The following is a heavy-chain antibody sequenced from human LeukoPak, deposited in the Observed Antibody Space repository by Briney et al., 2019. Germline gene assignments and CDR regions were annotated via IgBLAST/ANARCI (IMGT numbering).Heavy chain of an antibody. D-gene: IGHD3-10*01. V-gene: IGHV3-15*01. J-gene: IGHJ4*02. CDR3: ATLTVRGVINI. Sequence: GGSLRLSCAASGFTFSNTWMNWVRQAPGKGLEWVGRIQSKTDGGTTEYAAPVKGRFPISRDDSKTTLYLQMNSLKTEDTAVYYCATLTVRGVINIWGQGTLVTVSS. CDR2: IQSKTDGGTT. CDR1: GFTFSNTW.